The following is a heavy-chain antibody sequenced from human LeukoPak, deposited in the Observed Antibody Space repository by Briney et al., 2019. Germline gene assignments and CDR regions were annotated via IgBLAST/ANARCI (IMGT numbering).Heavy chain of an antibody. D-gene: IGHD1-26*01. CDR3: ARARELLPMGYYYMDV. CDR2: MNPNSGNT. Sequence: ASVKVSCKASGYTFTSYDINWVRQATGQGLEWMGWMNPNSGNTGYAQKFQGRVTITRNTSISTAYMELSSLRSEDTAVYYCARARELLPMGYYYMDVWGKGTTVTVSS. J-gene: IGHJ6*03. V-gene: IGHV1-8*03. CDR1: GYTFTSYD.